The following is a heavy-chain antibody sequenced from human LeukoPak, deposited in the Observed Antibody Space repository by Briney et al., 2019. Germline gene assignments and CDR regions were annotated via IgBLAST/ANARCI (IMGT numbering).Heavy chain of an antibody. CDR2: IIPIFGTA. D-gene: IGHD2-15*01. CDR3: ARDPSGGHPEGFFDY. Sequence: SVKVSXKASGGTFSSYAISWMRQAHGQGLEWIGRIIPIFGTANYAQKSQGRVTITTDESTSTAYMELSSLRSEDTAVYYCARDPSGGHPEGFFDYWGQGTLVTVSS. J-gene: IGHJ4*02. V-gene: IGHV1-69*05. CDR1: GGTFSSYA.